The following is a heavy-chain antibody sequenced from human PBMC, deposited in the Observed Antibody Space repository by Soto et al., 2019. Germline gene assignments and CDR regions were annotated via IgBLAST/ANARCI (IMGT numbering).Heavy chain of an antibody. CDR2: IRSKANSYAT. V-gene: IGHV3-73*01. Sequence: GGSLRLSCAASGFTFSGSAMHWVRQASGKGLEWVGRIRSKANSYATAYAASVKGRFTISRDDSKNTAYLQMNSLKTEDTAVYYCTTHYYDSSGYNDDAFEIWGQGTMVTVSS. CDR1: GFTFSGSA. D-gene: IGHD3-22*01. J-gene: IGHJ3*02. CDR3: TTHYYDSSGYNDDAFEI.